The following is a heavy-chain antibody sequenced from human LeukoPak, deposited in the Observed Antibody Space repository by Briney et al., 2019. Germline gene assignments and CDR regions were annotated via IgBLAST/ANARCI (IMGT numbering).Heavy chain of an antibody. CDR1: GYSISSGYY. CDR3: ARSSITIFGVVIEYYFDY. V-gene: IGHV4-38-2*01. CDR2: IYHSGST. J-gene: IGHJ4*02. Sequence: SETLSLTCAVSGYSISSGYYWGWIRQPPGKGLEWIGSIYHSGSTYYNPSLKSRVTTSVDTSKNQFSLKLSSVTAADTAVYYCARSSITIFGVVIEYYFDYWGQGTLVAVSS. D-gene: IGHD3-3*01.